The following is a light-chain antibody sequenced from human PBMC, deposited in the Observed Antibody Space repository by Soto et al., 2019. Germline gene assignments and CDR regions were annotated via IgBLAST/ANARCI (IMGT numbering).Light chain of an antibody. CDR3: QQYGSLPRT. CDR1: QSVSSSY. Sequence: EIVLTQSPGTLSLSQGERATLSCRASQSVSSSYLGWYQQKPGQAPRLLIYGGSSRATGIPDRFSGSGSGTDFTLTISRLEPEDFAVYYCQQYGSLPRTFGQGTKLEIK. V-gene: IGKV3-20*01. CDR2: GGS. J-gene: IGKJ2*01.